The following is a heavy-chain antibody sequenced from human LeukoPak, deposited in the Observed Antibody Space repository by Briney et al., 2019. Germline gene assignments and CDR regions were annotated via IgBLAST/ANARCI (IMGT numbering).Heavy chain of an antibody. CDR3: ARNSADLDF. CDR2: IYYSGST. J-gene: IGHJ4*02. CDR1: GGSISSSSYY. V-gene: IGHV4-39*01. Sequence: SETLSLTCTVSGGSISSSSYYWGWIRQPPGKGLEWIGSIYYSGSTYYNPSLKSRVTISVDTSKNQFSLKLSSVTAADTAVYYCARNSADLDFWGQGILVTVSS. D-gene: IGHD1-26*01.